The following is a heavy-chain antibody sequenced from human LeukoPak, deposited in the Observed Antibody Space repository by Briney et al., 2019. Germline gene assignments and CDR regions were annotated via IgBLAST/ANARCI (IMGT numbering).Heavy chain of an antibody. D-gene: IGHD5/OR15-5a*01. Sequence: GGSLRLSCAVSGFTMRDNDMTWVRQAPGKGLGWVSLIYSSGGTSYADSVKGRFTISKDNSKNTLYLQMNSLRAEDTAVYYCAKRPLSSCNWGLGTLVTVSS. CDR3: AKRPLSSCN. CDR2: IYSSGGT. V-gene: IGHV3-66*01. CDR1: GFTMRDND. J-gene: IGHJ4*01.